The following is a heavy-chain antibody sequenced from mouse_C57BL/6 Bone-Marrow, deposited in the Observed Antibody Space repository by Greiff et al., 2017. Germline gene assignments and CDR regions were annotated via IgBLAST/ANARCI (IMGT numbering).Heavy chain of an antibody. CDR1: GYTFTNYW. V-gene: IGHV1-63*01. J-gene: IGHJ2*01. Sequence: QVQLQQSGAELVRPGTSVKMSCKASGYTFTNYWIGWAKQRPGHGLEWIGDIYPGGGYTNYNEKFKGQATLTADKSSSTAYMQCSSLSSEDSALCDCASYEEGNYLGYWGQGTTLTVSS. D-gene: IGHD2-14*01. CDR3: ASYEEGNYLGY. CDR2: IYPGGGYT.